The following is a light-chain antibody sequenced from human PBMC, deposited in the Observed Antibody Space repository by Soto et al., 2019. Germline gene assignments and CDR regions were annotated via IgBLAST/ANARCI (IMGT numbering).Light chain of an antibody. J-gene: IGKJ3*01. CDR1: QGINTN. Sequence: DIVMTQSPATLSVSPGERATLSCRASQGINTNLAWYQQKPGQAPRLLIYGASTRATVIPARFSGSGSGTEFTLTISGLQADDFAVYYCQQYHHWPPKVTFGPGTRVDI. CDR3: QQYHHWPPKVT. V-gene: IGKV3-15*01. CDR2: GAS.